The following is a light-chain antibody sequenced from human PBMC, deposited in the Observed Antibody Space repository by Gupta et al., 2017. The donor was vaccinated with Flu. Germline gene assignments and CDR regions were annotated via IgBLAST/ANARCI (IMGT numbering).Light chain of an antibody. CDR3: QQDGSSPLCT. J-gene: IGKJ3*01. CDR2: GAS. CDR1: QSISSSY. V-gene: IGKV3-20*01. Sequence: TLSLSPGERATLSCRASQSISSSYLAWYQQKPGQAPRLLIYGASTRATGIPDRFSGSGYGTDFTLTISRREPEDFAVYYCQQDGSSPLCTFGHGTKVDIK.